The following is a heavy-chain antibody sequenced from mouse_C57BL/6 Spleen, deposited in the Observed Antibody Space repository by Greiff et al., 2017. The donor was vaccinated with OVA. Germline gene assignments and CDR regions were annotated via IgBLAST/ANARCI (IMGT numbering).Heavy chain of an antibody. V-gene: IGHV1-64*01. CDR1: GYTFTSYW. CDR3: ARKEYGNYVLDY. CDR2: IHPNSGST. J-gene: IGHJ2*01. D-gene: IGHD2-10*02. Sequence: VQLQQPGAELVKPGASVKLSCKASGYTFTSYWMHWVKQRPGQGLEWIGMIHPNSGSTNYNEKFKSKATLTVDKSSSTAYMQLSSLTSEDSAVYDCARKEYGNYVLDYWGQGTTLTVSS.